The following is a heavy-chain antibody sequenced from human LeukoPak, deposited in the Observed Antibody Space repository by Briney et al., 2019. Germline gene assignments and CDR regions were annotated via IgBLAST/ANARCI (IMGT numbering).Heavy chain of an antibody. CDR1: GYTFTSYA. CDR3: ARGVYVIGNDY. J-gene: IGHJ4*02. CDR2: INPNSGGT. V-gene: IGHV1-2*02. D-gene: IGHD2-8*01. Sequence: ASVKVSCKASGYTFTSYAMNWVRQAPGQGLEWMGWINPNSGGTNYAQKSQGRVTMTRDTPISTAYMELSRLRSDDTAVYYCARGVYVIGNDYWGQGTLVTVSS.